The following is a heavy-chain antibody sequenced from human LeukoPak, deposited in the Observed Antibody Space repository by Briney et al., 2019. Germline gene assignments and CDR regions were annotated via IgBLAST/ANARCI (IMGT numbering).Heavy chain of an antibody. D-gene: IGHD1-26*01. J-gene: IGHJ6*03. CDR1: GFTFSRYP. CDR2: INSEGYST. V-gene: IGHV3-64*01. Sequence: GGSLRLSCAASGFTFSRYPMHWVRQAPGKGLEYVSAINSEGYSTYYVNSVRGRFTISRDNSKNTLYLQMGSLRPEDTAVYYCAKDDGGSYYIYYYYMDVWGKGTTVTISS. CDR3: AKDDGGSYYIYYYYMDV.